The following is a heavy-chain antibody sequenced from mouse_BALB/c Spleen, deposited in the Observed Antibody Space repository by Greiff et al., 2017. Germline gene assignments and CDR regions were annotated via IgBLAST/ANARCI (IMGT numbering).Heavy chain of an antibody. V-gene: IGHV1-12*01. D-gene: IGHD2-10*02. CDR3: AREEVSYAMDY. CDR1: GYTFTSYN. J-gene: IGHJ4*01. CDR2: IYPGNGDT. Sequence: QVQLQQPGAELVKPGASVKMSCKASGYTFTSYNMHWVKQTPGQGLEWIGAIYPGNGDTSYNQKFKGKATLTADKSSSTAYMQLSSLTSEDSAVYYCAREEVSYAMDYWGQGTSVTVAS.